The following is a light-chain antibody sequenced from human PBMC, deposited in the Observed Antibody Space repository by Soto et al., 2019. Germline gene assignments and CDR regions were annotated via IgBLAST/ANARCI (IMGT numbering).Light chain of an antibody. Sequence: DDQLTQSPSFLSASVQARVTITCRASQGINRFLAWYQQKPGKAPNLLIYAASTLQSGVPSRFSDNGYGTGLTIKVSSLQPEDGETDDGQQLKGILITFGQGTRLDIK. J-gene: IGKJ5*01. CDR3: QQLKGILIT. CDR1: QGINRF. V-gene: IGKV1-9*01. CDR2: AAS.